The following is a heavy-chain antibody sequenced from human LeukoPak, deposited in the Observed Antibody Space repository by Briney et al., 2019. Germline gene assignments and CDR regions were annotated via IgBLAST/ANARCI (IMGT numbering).Heavy chain of an antibody. Sequence: GGSLRLSCAVSGITFSSYWMHWVRQDPGRGLLWVSRINTQGTYTNYADSVKGRFTISRDNAENTLYLQMSSLRADDTAVYYCIIDLGDYNDFWGQGTLVSVSS. CDR3: IIDLGDYNDF. D-gene: IGHD2-15*01. J-gene: IGHJ4*02. V-gene: IGHV3-74*01. CDR1: GITFSSYW. CDR2: INTQGTYT.